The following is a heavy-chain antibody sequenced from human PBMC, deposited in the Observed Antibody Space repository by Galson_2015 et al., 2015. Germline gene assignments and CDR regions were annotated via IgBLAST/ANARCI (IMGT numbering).Heavy chain of an antibody. J-gene: IGHJ4*02. CDR3: ARSTINLDY. CDR2: INADGGST. V-gene: IGHV3-74*01. Sequence: SLRLSCAASGFTFSSYWMHWVRQAPGKGLVWVSRINADGGSTTYADSVKGRFTISRDNAKNTLYLQMNSLRPEDTAVYYCARSTINLDYWGQGTLVTVSS. CDR1: GFTFSSYW. D-gene: IGHD3-3*01.